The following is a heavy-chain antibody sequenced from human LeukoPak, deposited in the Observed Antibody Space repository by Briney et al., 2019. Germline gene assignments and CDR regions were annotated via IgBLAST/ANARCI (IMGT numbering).Heavy chain of an antibody. CDR3: ARDLIGWELMDY. Sequence: GGSLRLSCAASGFTFSSYSMNWVRQAPGKGLEWVSSISSSSSYIYYADSVKGRFTISRDNAKNSLYLQMNSLRAEDTAVYYCARDLIGWELMDYWGQGTLVTVSS. V-gene: IGHV3-21*01. J-gene: IGHJ4*02. CDR1: GFTFSSYS. CDR2: ISSSSSYI. D-gene: IGHD1-26*01.